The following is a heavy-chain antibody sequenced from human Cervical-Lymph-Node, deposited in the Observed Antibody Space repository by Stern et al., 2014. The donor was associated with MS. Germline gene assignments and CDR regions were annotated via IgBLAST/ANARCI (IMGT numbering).Heavy chain of an antibody. CDR3: ARFSGSYPYYYYGMDV. Sequence: TLKESGPALVKPTQTLTLTCTFSGFSLSTSGMCVSWIRQPPGKALEXLSLIDWDDDKYYSTSLKTRLTISKDTSKNQVVLTMTNMDPVDTATYYCARFSGSYPYYYYGMDVWGQGTTVTVSS. CDR1: GFSLSTSGMC. D-gene: IGHD1-26*01. CDR2: IDWDDDK. J-gene: IGHJ6*02. V-gene: IGHV2-70*01.